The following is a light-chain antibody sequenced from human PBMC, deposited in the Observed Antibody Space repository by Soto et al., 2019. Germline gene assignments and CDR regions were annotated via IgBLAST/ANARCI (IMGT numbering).Light chain of an antibody. Sequence: EIVLTQSPGTLSLSPGERATLSCRASQSVSSSYLAWNQQKPGQAPRLLIYGASSRATGIPDRFSGSGSGTDFTLTISRLEPEDLAVYYCQQYCSSPLTFGGGTKVEIK. CDR3: QQYCSSPLT. CDR2: GAS. CDR1: QSVSSSY. V-gene: IGKV3-20*01. J-gene: IGKJ4*01.